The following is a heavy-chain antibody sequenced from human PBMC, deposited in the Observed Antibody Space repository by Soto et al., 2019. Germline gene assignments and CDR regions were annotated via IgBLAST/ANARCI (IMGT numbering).Heavy chain of an antibody. D-gene: IGHD6-6*01. CDR2: TYYRSKWYN. V-gene: IGHV6-1*01. J-gene: IGHJ5*02. CDR1: GDSVSSNSAA. CDR3: ASGPLIPQDSSSGSWFDP. Sequence: SQTLSLTCAISGDSVSSNSAAWNWIRQSPSRGREWLGRTYYRSKWYNDYAVSVKSRITINPDTSKNQFSLQLNSVTPEDTAVYYCASGPLIPQDSSSGSWFDPWGQGTLVTVSS.